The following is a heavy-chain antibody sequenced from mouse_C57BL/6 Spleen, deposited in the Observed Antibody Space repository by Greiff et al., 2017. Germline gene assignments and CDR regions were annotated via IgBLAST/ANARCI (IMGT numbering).Heavy chain of an antibody. CDR2: IDPKSGGT. D-gene: IGHD1-1*01. V-gene: IGHV1-72*01. Sequence: QVQLQQPGAELVKPGASVKLSCKASGYTFTSYWMHWVKQRPGRGLEWIGRIDPKSGGTKYNEKFKSKATLTVDKPSSTAYMQLSSLTSEDSAVDYCTNYCGRGNYYDMDYWGKGTSVTVSS. CDR1: GYTFTSYW. J-gene: IGHJ4*01. CDR3: TNYCGRGNYYDMDY.